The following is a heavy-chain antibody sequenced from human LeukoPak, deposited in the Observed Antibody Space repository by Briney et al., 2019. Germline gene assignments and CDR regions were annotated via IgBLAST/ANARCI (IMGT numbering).Heavy chain of an antibody. CDR3: ARELPSTGNWFDP. J-gene: IGHJ5*02. D-gene: IGHD1-14*01. CDR1: GVPITDYY. CDR2: IYYSGDS. V-gene: IGHV4-59*01. Sequence: SETLSLTCNISGVPITDYYWSWIRLAPRRGLEWIGYIYYSGDSNSNPSLEGRVTMSADTSTNQFSLRLTSVTAADTAIYYCARELPSTGNWFDPWGQGILVTVSS.